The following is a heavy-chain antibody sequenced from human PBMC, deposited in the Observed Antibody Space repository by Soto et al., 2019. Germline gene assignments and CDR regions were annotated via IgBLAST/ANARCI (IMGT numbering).Heavy chain of an antibody. V-gene: IGHV4-59*01. J-gene: IGHJ6*02. Sequence: QVQLQESGPGLVKPSETLSLTCTVSGGSISSSYWSWIRQPPGKGLEWIGYMYDSGSTNYNPSLRSRVTISVDTSKKQFSLELSSVTAADTAVYYCARGSGNYYYYGLDVWGQGTTVTVSS. CDR2: MYDSGST. CDR1: GGSISSSY. D-gene: IGHD1-26*01. CDR3: ARGSGNYYYYGLDV.